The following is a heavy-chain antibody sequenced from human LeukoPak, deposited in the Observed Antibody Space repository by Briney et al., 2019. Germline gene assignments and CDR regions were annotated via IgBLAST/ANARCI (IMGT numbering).Heavy chain of an antibody. D-gene: IGHD2-15*01. CDR2: INAGNGNT. CDR1: GYTFTRYA. CDR3: ARGLGYCSGGSCYALYYYYAMDV. J-gene: IGHJ6*02. Sequence: ASVKVSCKPSGYTFTRYAIHWVRQAPGQRLEWMGWINAGNGNTKYSQKFQGRVTITRDTSASTAYMELSSLTSEDTAVYYCARGLGYCSGGSCYALYYYYAMDVWGQGTTVTVSS. V-gene: IGHV1-3*01.